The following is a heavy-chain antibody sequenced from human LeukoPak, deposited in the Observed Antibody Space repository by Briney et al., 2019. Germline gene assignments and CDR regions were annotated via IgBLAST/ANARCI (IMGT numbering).Heavy chain of an antibody. V-gene: IGHV3-30-3*01. CDR3: ARDLKVGAPRPYYMDV. Sequence: SGGSLRLSCAASGFTFSSYAMHWVRQAPGKGLEWVAVISYDGSNKYYADSVKGRFTISRDNSKNTLYLQMNSLRAEDTAVYYCARDLKVGAPRPYYMDVWGKGTTVTVSS. CDR1: GFTFSSYA. CDR2: ISYDGSNK. D-gene: IGHD1-26*01. J-gene: IGHJ6*03.